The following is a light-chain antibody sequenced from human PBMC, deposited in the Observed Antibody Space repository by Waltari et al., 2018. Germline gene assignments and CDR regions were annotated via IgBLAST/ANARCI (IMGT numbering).Light chain of an antibody. J-gene: IGLJ2*01. CDR1: ALPKQF. V-gene: IGLV3-25*03. Sequence: SYALTQPPSVSASPGQTARITCSGNALPKQFAYLYQRKPGQAPVLVIYRDPERPSGIPARFSGSSSGTTVTLTINGVQAEDEADYYCQSADSSGSYVLFGGGTTLTVL. CDR3: QSADSSGSYVL. CDR2: RDP.